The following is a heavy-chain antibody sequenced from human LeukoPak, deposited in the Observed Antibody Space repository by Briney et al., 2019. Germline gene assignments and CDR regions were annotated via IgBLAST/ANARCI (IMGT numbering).Heavy chain of an antibody. J-gene: IGHJ6*03. CDR2: ISSSGSSI. CDR1: RFTFSSYS. CDR3: ASFGYSSYYYMDV. V-gene: IGHV3-48*01. D-gene: IGHD5-18*01. Sequence: GGSLRLSCAASRFTFSSYSMNWVRQAPGKGLEWVSHISSSGSSIYYADSVKGRFTISRDNAKNSLYLQMNSLRAEDTAVYYCASFGYSSYYYMDVWGKGTTVTVSS.